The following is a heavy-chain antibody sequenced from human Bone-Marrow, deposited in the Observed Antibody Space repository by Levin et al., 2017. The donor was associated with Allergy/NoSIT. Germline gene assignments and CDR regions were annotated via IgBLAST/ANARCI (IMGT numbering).Heavy chain of an antibody. D-gene: IGHD3-22*01. CDR3: ARTYYYDSSGYYNRIRHDAFDI. CDR2: IYYSGST. CDR1: GGSISSSSYY. V-gene: IGHV4-39*01. Sequence: PSETLSLTCTVSGGSISSSSYYWGWIRQPPGKGLEWIGSIYYSGSTYYNPSLKSRVTISVDTSKNQFSLKLSSVTAADTAVYYCARTYYYDSSGYYNRIRHDAFDIWGQGTMVTVSS. J-gene: IGHJ3*02.